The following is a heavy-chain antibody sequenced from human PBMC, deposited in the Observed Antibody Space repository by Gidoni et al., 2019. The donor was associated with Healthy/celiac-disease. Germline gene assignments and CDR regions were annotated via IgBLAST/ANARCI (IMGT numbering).Heavy chain of an antibody. J-gene: IGHJ5*02. V-gene: IGHV4-34*01. CDR1: GGSFSGYY. CDR2: INHSGST. D-gene: IGHD2-15*01. Sequence: QVQLQQWGAGLLKPSETLSLTCAVYGGSFSGYYWSWIRQPPGKGLEWIGEINHSGSTNYNPSLKSRVTISVDTSKNQFSLKLSSVTAADTAVYYCARGHLPLYCSGGSCSNNWFDPWGQGTLVTVSS. CDR3: ARGHLPLYCSGGSCSNNWFDP.